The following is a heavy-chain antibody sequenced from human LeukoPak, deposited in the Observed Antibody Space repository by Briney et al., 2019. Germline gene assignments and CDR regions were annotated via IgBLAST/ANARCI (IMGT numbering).Heavy chain of an antibody. CDR2: ISSSGSTI. V-gene: IGHV3-48*03. J-gene: IGHJ4*02. D-gene: IGHD6-13*01. Sequence: PGGSLRLSCAASGFTFSSYEMNWVRQAPGKGLEWVSYISSSGSTIYYADSVKGRFTISRDNAKNSLYLQMNSLRAEDTAVYYCATWAYSNSWYNDCWGQGTLVTVSS. CDR3: ATWAYSNSWYNDC. CDR1: GFTFSSYE.